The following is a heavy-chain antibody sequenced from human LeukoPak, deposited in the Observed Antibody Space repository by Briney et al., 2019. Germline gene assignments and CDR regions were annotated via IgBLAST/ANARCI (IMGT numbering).Heavy chain of an antibody. Sequence: PGGSLRLSCEASGFAFNSFPIHWVRRPPGKGLEFVSAIDSDGAYTYYANSVKDRFTISRDNSKNTVYLQMGSLRPEDTAVYYCAKEGPRGSGSYSDSWGQGTLVAVSS. V-gene: IGHV3-64*01. CDR3: AKEGPRGSGSYSDS. D-gene: IGHD3-10*01. J-gene: IGHJ4*02. CDR1: GFAFNSFP. CDR2: IDSDGAYT.